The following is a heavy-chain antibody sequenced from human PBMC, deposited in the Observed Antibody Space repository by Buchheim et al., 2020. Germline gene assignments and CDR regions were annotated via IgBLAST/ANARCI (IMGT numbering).Heavy chain of an antibody. D-gene: IGHD3-22*01. CDR3: AKVSYDSSGYVDY. V-gene: IGHV3-30*18. CDR1: GFTFSSYG. Sequence: QVQLVESGGGVVQPGRSLRLSCAASGFTFSSYGMHWVRQAPGKGLEWVAVISYDGSNKYYADSVKGRFTISRDNSKHTLYLQMNSLRAEDTAVYYCAKVSYDSSGYVDYWGQGTL. CDR2: ISYDGSNK. J-gene: IGHJ4*02.